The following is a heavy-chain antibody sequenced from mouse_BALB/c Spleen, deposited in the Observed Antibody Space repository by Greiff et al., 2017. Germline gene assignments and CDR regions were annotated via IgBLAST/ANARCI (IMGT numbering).Heavy chain of an antibody. CDR2: ISYSGNT. CDR3: ASDDNDFDY. Sequence: EVMLVESGPGLVKPSPSLSLSCTVSGYSITSDYAWNWIRQFPGNKLEWMGFISYSGNTSYNPSLKRRTSITRDTSKNQFFLLLNSVTTEDTATYDCASDDNDFDYWGQGTTLTVSA. V-gene: IGHV3-2*02. D-gene: IGHD2-4*01. CDR1: GYSITSDYA. J-gene: IGHJ2*01.